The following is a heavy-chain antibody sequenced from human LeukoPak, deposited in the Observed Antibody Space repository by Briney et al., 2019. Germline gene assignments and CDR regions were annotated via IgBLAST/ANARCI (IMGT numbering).Heavy chain of an antibody. V-gene: IGHV4-4*07. CDR2: FYISGIT. D-gene: IGHD6-19*01. CDR3: ARYLRAGDFDY. CDR1: GVSISNFY. Sequence: SETLSLTCTVSGVSISNFYWSWIRQPAGKALEWIGRFYISGITNYNPSLKSRVTMSVDTSKNQLSLKLSSVTAADTAVYYCARYLRAGDFDYWGQGTLVTVSS. J-gene: IGHJ4*02.